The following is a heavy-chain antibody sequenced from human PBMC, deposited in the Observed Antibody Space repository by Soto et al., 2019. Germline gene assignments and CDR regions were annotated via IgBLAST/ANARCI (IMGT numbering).Heavy chain of an antibody. CDR1: VWTVCRYR. V-gene: IGHV3-48*02. Sequence: GSLRLSCAGCVWTVCRYRMDWVRQTPRKGLEWVSYISSSSSAIYYADSVKGRFTISRDNAKNSLYLQMNSLRDEDTAVHYCARSLRLRYFDPLDYWGQGTLVTVSS. CDR3: ARSLRLRYFDPLDY. J-gene: IGHJ4*02. D-gene: IGHD3-9*01. CDR2: ISSSSSAI.